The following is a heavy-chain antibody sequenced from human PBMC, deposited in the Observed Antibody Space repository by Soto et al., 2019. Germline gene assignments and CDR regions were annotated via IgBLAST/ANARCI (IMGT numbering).Heavy chain of an antibody. CDR1: GFTFSSYW. D-gene: IGHD1-26*01. CDR3: ARVPSGKYGVWNY. V-gene: IGHV3-74*01. CDR2: INPGGTIT. Sequence: PACSLRICGASSGFTFSSYWMHWVRQVPGKGLVWVSRINPGGTITDYADSVKGRFTISRDNAKNTVYLQVNSLRGDDTAEYFCARVPSGKYGVWNYWGQGTLVTVS. J-gene: IGHJ4*02.